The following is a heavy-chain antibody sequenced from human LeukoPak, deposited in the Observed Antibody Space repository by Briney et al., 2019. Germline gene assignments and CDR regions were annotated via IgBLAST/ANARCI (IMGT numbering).Heavy chain of an antibody. CDR1: GYSFTSYW. CDR3: ARQRGQVVPAASDAFDI. Sequence: GESLKISCKGSGYSFTSYWIGWVRQLPGKGLEWMGIIYPGDSDTRYSPSFQGQVTISADKSISTAYLQWSSLKASDTAMYYCARQRGQVVPAASDAFDIWGQGTMVTVSS. D-gene: IGHD2-2*01. CDR2: IYPGDSDT. V-gene: IGHV5-51*01. J-gene: IGHJ3*02.